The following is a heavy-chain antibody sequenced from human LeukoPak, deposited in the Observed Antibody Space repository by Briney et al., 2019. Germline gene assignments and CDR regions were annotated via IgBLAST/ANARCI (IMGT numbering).Heavy chain of an antibody. V-gene: IGHV3-21*01. CDR2: IRSSTTYV. CDR1: GFTFSSYE. J-gene: IGHJ4*02. CDR3: ARDSLTMIVGRQKRGLDY. D-gene: IGHD3-22*01. Sequence: GGSLRLSCAASGFTFSSYEMNWVRQAPGKGLERVSSIRSSTTYVYYADSVKGRFTISRDNAKNSLYLQMNSLRAEDTAVYYCARDSLTMIVGRQKRGLDYWGQGTLVTVSS.